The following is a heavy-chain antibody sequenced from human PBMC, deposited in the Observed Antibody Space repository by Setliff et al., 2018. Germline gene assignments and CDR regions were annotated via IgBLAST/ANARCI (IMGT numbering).Heavy chain of an antibody. V-gene: IGHV1-8*02. CDR3: ARGAVPGGVSAFDI. D-gene: IGHD2-2*01. CDR2: MNPNSGNT. Sequence: ASVKVSCKASGYTFTSYDINWVRQATGQGLERMGWMNPNSGNTGYAQKFQGRVTMTRNTSISTAYMELSSLRSEDTAVYYCARGAVPGGVSAFDIWGQGTMVTVSS. CDR1: GYTFTSYD. J-gene: IGHJ3*02.